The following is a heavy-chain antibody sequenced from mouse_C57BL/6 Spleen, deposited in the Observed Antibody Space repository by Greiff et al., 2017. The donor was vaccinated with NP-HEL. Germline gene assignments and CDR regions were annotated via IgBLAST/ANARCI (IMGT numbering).Heavy chain of an antibody. CDR1: GYTFTSYW. Sequence: VQLQESGTELVKPGASVKLSCKASGYTFTSYWMHWVKQRPGQGLEWIGNINPSNGGTNYNEKFKSKATLTVDKSSSTAYMQLSSLTSEDSAVYYCARDSSGPYAMDYWGQGTSVTVSS. CDR2: INPSNGGT. V-gene: IGHV1-53*01. J-gene: IGHJ4*01. CDR3: ARDSSGPYAMDY. D-gene: IGHD3-2*02.